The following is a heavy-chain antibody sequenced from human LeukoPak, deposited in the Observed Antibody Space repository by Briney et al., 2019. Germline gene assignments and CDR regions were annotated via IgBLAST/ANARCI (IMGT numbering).Heavy chain of an antibody. V-gene: IGHV4-59*08. D-gene: IGHD2-15*01. CDR3: ARLSYCSGGSCSEFDY. CDR1: GGSISSYH. CDR2: IYYSGST. J-gene: IGHJ4*02. Sequence: PSETLSLTCTVSGGSISSYHWSWIRQPPGKGLEWIGYIYYSGSTNYNPSLKSRVTISVDTSKNQFSLKLSSVTAADTAVYYCARLSYCSGGSCSEFDYWGQGTLVTVSS.